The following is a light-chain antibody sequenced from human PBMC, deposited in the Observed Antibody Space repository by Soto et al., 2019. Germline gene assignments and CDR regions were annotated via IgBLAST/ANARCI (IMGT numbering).Light chain of an antibody. CDR3: HQSFSTPT. V-gene: IGKV1-39*01. Sequence: DIHMTPSPSSLCTSIGDRVTMTCRVSQRINIYLTRYRQTPGTAPQLLIYSASNLQSGVPSWVSGSGSGTDFTLTISGLQYDDFATYHYHQSFSTPTFGQGTRLEIK. CDR2: SAS. J-gene: IGKJ5*01. CDR1: QRINIY.